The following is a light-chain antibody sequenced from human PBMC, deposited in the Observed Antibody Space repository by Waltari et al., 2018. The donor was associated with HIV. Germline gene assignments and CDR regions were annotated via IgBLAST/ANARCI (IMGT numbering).Light chain of an antibody. V-gene: IGKV4-1*01. Sequence: DIVMTQSPDSLAVLLGERATINCKSSKSVLYSSNNKNYLAWYQQKPGQPPKLLIYGASTRESGVPDRFSGSGSGTDFTLTISSLQAEDVAVYYCHQYYGIPSTFGPGTKVDIK. CDR1: KSVLYSSNNKNY. CDR2: GAS. J-gene: IGKJ3*01. CDR3: HQYYGIPST.